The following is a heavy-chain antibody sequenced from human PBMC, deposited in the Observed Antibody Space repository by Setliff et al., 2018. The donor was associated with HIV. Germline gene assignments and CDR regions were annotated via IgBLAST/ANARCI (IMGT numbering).Heavy chain of an antibody. J-gene: IGHJ5*02. Sequence: KPSETLSLTCSVSGGSISSSTYYWGWIRQPPGKGLEWIGDIFHTGNTYYNPSLQSRVAISVDTSENQFSLKLNSVTAADTAVYYCARRGRDGVLIVFATGFDPWGQGTQVTVSS. CDR3: ARRGRDGVLIVFATGFDP. V-gene: IGHV4-39*01. CDR1: GGSISSSTYY. D-gene: IGHD2-8*01. CDR2: IFHTGNT.